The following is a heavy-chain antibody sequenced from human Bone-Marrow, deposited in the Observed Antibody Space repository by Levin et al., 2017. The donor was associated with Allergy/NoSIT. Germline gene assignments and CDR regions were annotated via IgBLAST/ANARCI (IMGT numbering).Heavy chain of an antibody. CDR2: IIPIFGTA. J-gene: IGHJ5*02. CDR1: GGTFSSYA. CDR3: ARDFRYSSGPGQGFDP. D-gene: IGHD6-19*01. Sequence: SVKVSCKASGGTFSSYAISWVRQAPGQGLEWMGGIIPIFGTANYAQKFQGRVTITADESTSTAYMELSSLRSEDTAVYYCARDFRYSSGPGQGFDPWGQGTLVTVSS. V-gene: IGHV1-69*13.